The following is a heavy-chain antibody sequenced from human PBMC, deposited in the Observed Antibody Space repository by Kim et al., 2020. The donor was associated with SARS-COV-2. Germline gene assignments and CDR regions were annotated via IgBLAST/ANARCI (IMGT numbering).Heavy chain of an antibody. J-gene: IGHJ4*02. CDR3: ARAPTVTKKYYFDY. V-gene: IGHV4-59*01. Sequence: NPSLKSRVAISLDTSKNQFSLNLTSVTAADTAVYHCARAPTVTKKYYFDYWGQGVLVTVSS. D-gene: IGHD4-17*01.